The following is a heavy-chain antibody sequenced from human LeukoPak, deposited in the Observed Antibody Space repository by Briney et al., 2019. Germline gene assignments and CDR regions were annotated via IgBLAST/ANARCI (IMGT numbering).Heavy chain of an antibody. CDR3: ARDWGRR. CDR2: INHSGST. V-gene: IGHV4-34*01. J-gene: IGHJ4*02. CDR1: GGSFSGYY. Sequence: SETLSLTCAVYGGSFSGYYWSWIRQPPGKGLEWIGEINHSGSTNYNPSLKSRVTMSVDTSKNQFSLKLSSVTAADTAVYYCARDWGRRWGQGTLVTVSS. D-gene: IGHD3-16*01.